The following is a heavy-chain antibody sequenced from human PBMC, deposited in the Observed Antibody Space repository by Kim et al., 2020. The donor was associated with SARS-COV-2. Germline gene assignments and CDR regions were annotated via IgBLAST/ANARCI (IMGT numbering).Heavy chain of an antibody. CDR3: ARDRIVVVPAAWFDP. V-gene: IGHV3-74*01. J-gene: IGHJ5*02. D-gene: IGHD2-2*01. CDR1: GFTFSSYW. Sequence: GGSLRLSCAASGFTFSSYWMHWVRQAPGKGLVWVSRINSDGSSTSYADSVKGRFTISRDNAKNTLYLQMNSLRAEDTAVYYCARDRIVVVPAAWFDPWGQGTLVTVSS. CDR2: INSDGSST.